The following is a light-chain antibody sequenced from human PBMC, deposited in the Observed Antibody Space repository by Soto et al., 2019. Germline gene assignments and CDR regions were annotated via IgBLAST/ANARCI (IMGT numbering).Light chain of an antibody. J-gene: IGLJ3*02. Sequence: QSALTQPASVSGSPGQSITISCTGTSSDVGGYNYVSWYQQHPGKAPKLIIYEVNNRPSGVSNRFSGSKSGNTASLTISGLQAEDEADYYCSSYTISTTWVFGGGTKLTVL. CDR3: SSYTISTTWV. CDR2: EVN. V-gene: IGLV2-14*01. CDR1: SSDVGGYNY.